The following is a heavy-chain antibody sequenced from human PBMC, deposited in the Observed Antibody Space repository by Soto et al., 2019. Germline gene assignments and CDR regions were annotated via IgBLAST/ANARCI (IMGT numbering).Heavy chain of an antibody. CDR1: GFTFSKAI. V-gene: IGHV3-15*01. J-gene: IGHJ6*02. Sequence: GVSLRLSWAASGFTFSKAIMNWVRQAPGKELEWVGRIKKLSDGGKADYSSPVDGRFTISGDDSKSILYLQMNSLRADDTGIDHCATALLNNANDFRSGVDPCGQATT. CDR2: IKKLSDGGKA. CDR3: ATALLNNANDFRSGVDP. D-gene: IGHD1-20*01.